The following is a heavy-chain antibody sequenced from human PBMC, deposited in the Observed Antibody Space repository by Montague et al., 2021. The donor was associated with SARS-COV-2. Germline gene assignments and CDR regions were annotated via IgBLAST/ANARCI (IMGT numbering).Heavy chain of an antibody. Sequence: SETLSLTCTVSGGSVSSGSYYWSWIRQPPGKGLEWIGSIYYSGSTYYSPSLKSRVTISVDTSKNQFSLKLSSVTAADTAVYYCASPGVYYDSSGLLGFDYWGQGTLVTVSS. V-gene: IGHV4-39*01. CDR3: ASPGVYYDSSGLLGFDY. J-gene: IGHJ4*02. CDR2: IYYSGST. CDR1: GGSVSSGSYY. D-gene: IGHD3-22*01.